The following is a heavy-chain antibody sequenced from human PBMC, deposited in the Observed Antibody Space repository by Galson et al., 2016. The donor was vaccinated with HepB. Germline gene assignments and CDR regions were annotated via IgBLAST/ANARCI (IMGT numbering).Heavy chain of an antibody. CDR2: IIPIFGTA. D-gene: IGHD3-16*01. V-gene: IGHV1-69*13. J-gene: IGHJ4*02. Sequence: SVKVSCKASGGTFRTYAMTWVRQAPGQGLEWMGAIIPIFGTADHAQKFHGRVAITADASTNTVYMELKSLRSEDTAFYYCASGPTSLTLRHWGQGTLVTVSS. CDR3: ASGPTSLTLRH. CDR1: GGTFRTYA.